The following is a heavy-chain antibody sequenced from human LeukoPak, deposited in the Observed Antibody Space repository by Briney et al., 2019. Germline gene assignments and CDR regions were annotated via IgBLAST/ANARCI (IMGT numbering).Heavy chain of an antibody. D-gene: IGHD2-15*01. CDR1: GYTFTSYD. Sequence: ASVKVSCKASGYTFTSYDINWVRQATGQGLEWMGWINPNSGGTNYAQKFQGRVTMTRDTSISTAYMELSRLRSDDTAVYYCARALLCGGSCYRNYWGQGTLVTVSS. J-gene: IGHJ4*02. CDR2: INPNSGGT. CDR3: ARALLCGGSCYRNY. V-gene: IGHV1-2*02.